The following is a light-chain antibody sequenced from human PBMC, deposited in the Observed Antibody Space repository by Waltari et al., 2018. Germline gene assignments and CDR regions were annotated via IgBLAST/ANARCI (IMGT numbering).Light chain of an antibody. CDR1: NLADDL. J-gene: IGLJ2*01. V-gene: IGLV3-21*02. CDR3: SSYTSGSTVV. Sequence: SSVLAQPPSLSVAPGQTARITCGGDNLADDLVHWYQQRPGQAPMLVLSDGRVRPSGIPERFSGSNAGNTATLTISGLQAADEADYYCSSYTSGSTVVFGGGTKLTVL. CDR2: DGR.